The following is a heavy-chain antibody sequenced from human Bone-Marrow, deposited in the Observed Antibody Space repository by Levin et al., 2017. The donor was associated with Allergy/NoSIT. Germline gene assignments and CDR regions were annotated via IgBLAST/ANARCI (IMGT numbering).Heavy chain of an antibody. CDR2: INQDGSLK. V-gene: IGHV3-7*01. CDR3: ARDQIGVPESASGELSPRAYYYYGLDV. Sequence: PGGSLRLSCAASGFMFSSDWMTWFRQAPGKGLEWVGNINQDGSLKNYVDSVKGRFTISRDNAKNSLYLQMNSLRPEDTAIYYCARDQIGVPESASGELSPRAYYYYGLDVWGQGTTVTVSS. D-gene: IGHD1-26*01. J-gene: IGHJ6*02. CDR1: GFMFSSDW.